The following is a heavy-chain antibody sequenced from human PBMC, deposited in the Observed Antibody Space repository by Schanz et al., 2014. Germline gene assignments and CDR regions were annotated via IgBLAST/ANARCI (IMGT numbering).Heavy chain of an antibody. CDR2: ISAYTNNT. D-gene: IGHD5-12*01. CDR1: GYTLTGFG. CDR3: ARAFGGYDPAGALDY. Sequence: QVQLVQSGAEVKKPGASVKVSCKASGYTLTGFGVSWVRQAPGQGREWMGWISAYTNNTNYAQKVQGRVTMTTDTSTGTAYMELRSLRSDDTAVYYCARAFGGYDPAGALDYWGQGTLVTVSS. J-gene: IGHJ4*02. V-gene: IGHV1-18*01.